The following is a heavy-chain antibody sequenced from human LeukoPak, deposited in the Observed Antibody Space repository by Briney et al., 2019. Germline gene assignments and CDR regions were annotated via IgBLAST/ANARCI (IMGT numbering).Heavy chain of an antibody. J-gene: IGHJ4*02. D-gene: IGHD2-8*01. Sequence: PSETLSLTCTVSRGSIRSHYWSWVRQPPGKGLEWIASIYYTGSTYYNPSLKSRVTISLDMSKNEFFLTMTSVTAADTAVYFCTAEKNGSPHYWGQGTQVTVSS. CDR3: TAEKNGSPHY. CDR1: RGSIRSHY. CDR2: IYYTGST. V-gene: IGHV4-39*07.